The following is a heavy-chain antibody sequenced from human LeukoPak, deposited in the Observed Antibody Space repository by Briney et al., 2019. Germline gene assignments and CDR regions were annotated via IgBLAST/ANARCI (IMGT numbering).Heavy chain of an antibody. D-gene: IGHD5-18*01. V-gene: IGHV3-53*01. J-gene: IGHJ6*03. CDR1: GFTVCSTH. CDR2: VYSGIAT. Sequence: GGSLRLSCAASGFTVCSTHMTWVRQAPGKGLEWASLVYSGIATHYADSVKGRISISRDHSKNTLYVQMNSLRVEDTAVYYCARLQGYSLGYQYFYYMDVWGTGTTVTVSS. CDR3: ARLQGYSLGYQYFYYMDV.